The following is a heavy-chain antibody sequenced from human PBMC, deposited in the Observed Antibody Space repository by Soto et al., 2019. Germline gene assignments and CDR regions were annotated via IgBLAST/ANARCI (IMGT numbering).Heavy chain of an antibody. D-gene: IGHD6-19*01. Sequence: QVQLVQSGAEVKKPGASVKVSCKASGYTFTSYAMHWVRQAPGQGLEWMGWINAGNGNTKYSQKFQGRVTITRDTSASTAYMELSSLRSEDTAVYYCARDRMRSSGWFDYWGPGTLVTVSS. CDR2: INAGNGNT. J-gene: IGHJ4*02. CDR1: GYTFTSYA. V-gene: IGHV1-3*01. CDR3: ARDRMRSSGWFDY.